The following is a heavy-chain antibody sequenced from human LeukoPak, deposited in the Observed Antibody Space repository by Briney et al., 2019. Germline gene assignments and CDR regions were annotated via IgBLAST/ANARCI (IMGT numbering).Heavy chain of an antibody. V-gene: IGHV1-8*01. D-gene: IGHD3-10*01. CDR3: ARFMVQRVIGP. CDR1: GYTFANYD. CDR2: MNPNSGNT. Sequence: GASVKVSCKASGYTFANYDINWVRQATGQGLEWMGWMNPNSGNTGYAQKFQGRVTMTRDTSINTAYMELSSLTSEDTAVYYCARFMVQRVIGPWGQGTVVTVSS. J-gene: IGHJ5*02.